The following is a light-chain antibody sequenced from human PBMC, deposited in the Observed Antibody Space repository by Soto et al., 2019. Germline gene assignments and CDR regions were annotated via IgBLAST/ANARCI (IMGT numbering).Light chain of an antibody. J-gene: IGKJ1*01. Sequence: DIQMTQSPSSLSASVGDIVTITCRASQSIISNLNWYQQKPGKAPKVLIYAASSLQSGVQSRFSGSGSGTDFTLTISSLQPEDVATYYCQQSYSSWAFGQGTKVEIK. CDR1: QSIISN. CDR2: AAS. CDR3: QQSYSSWA. V-gene: IGKV1-39*01.